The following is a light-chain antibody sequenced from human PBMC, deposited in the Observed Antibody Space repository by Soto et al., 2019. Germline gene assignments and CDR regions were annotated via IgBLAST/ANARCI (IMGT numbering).Light chain of an antibody. CDR1: QTLLDSSNNKAS. J-gene: IGKJ1*01. CDR3: QQYFNSPRT. Sequence: DIVMTQSPDSLAVSLGERATINCKSSQTLLDSSNNKASLSCYQQKPGQPPKLLIYWTSTREFGVPDRFSGSGSGTDFTLTISSLQAEDVAVYYCQQYFNSPRTFGHGTKVDIK. V-gene: IGKV4-1*01. CDR2: WTS.